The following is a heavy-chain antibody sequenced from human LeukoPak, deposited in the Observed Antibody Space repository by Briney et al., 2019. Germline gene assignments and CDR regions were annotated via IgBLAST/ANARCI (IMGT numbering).Heavy chain of an antibody. V-gene: IGHV1-8*02. Sequence: ASVKVSCKASGYTFTGYYMHWVRQATGQGLEWMGWMNPNSGNTGYAQKFQGRVTMTRNTSISTAYMELSSLRSEDTAVYYCARIGHYYDSRGIGWFDPWGQGTLVTVSS. CDR3: ARIGHYYDSRGIGWFDP. CDR2: MNPNSGNT. CDR1: GYTFTGYY. D-gene: IGHD3-22*01. J-gene: IGHJ5*02.